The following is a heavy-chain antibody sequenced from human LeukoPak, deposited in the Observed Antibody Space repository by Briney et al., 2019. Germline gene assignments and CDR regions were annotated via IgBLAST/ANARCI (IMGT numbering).Heavy chain of an antibody. D-gene: IGHD5-18*01. J-gene: IGHJ3*02. CDR3: ARVDTAMDAFDI. CDR2: IYSGGST. Sequence: PGGSLRLSCAASGFTDSSNYMIWVRQAPGKGLERVSVIYSGGSTYYADSVKGRFTITRDNSKNTLYLQMNSLRAEDTAVYYCARVDTAMDAFDIWGQGTMVTVSS. CDR1: GFTDSSNY. V-gene: IGHV3-53*01.